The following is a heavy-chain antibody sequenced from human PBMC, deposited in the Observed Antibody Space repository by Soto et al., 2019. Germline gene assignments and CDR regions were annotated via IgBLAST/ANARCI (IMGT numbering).Heavy chain of an antibody. CDR3: ARGFGQQLVKLPFDY. D-gene: IGHD6-13*01. J-gene: IGHJ4*02. V-gene: IGHV1-2*04. CDR1: GYTFTGYY. Sequence: ASVKVSCKASGYTFTGYYMHWVRQAPGQGLEWMGWINPNSGGTNYAQKFQGWVTMTRDTSISTAYMELSRLRSDDTAVYYCARGFGQQLVKLPFDYWGQGTLVTVSS. CDR2: INPNSGGT.